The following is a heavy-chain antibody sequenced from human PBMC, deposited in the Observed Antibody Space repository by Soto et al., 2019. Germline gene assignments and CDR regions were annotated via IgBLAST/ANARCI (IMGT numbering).Heavy chain of an antibody. CDR3: ARHHRGTGYGERGLYFDY. J-gene: IGHJ4*02. V-gene: IGHV4-39*01. Sequence: ETLCPSGPVSGASTNSRSDYWGWIRQPPGKGLEWSGSVDYSWSTHDNPYLQSRVTISVDTSRNQFSRNLISVTDADTAVYFSARHHRGTGYGERGLYFDYWGQGTPVTV. CDR1: GASTNSRSDY. CDR2: VDYSWST. D-gene: IGHD1-1*01.